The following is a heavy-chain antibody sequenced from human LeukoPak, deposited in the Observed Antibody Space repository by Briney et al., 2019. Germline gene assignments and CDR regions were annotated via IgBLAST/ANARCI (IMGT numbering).Heavy chain of an antibody. Sequence: ASVTVSCKASGGSFSSFVLSWVRQAPGQGLEWMGVIIPMFDAPKYAQKFQGRVTINADDSTSTAYMELNSLKSEDTAVYFCATSFGVWGQGSLVTVSS. V-gene: IGHV1-69*13. J-gene: IGHJ4*02. D-gene: IGHD2-8*01. CDR3: ATSFGV. CDR2: IIPMFDAP. CDR1: GGSFSSFV.